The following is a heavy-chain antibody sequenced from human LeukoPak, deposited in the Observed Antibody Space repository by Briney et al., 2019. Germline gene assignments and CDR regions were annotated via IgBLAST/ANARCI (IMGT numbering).Heavy chain of an antibody. CDR3: AGKNWILDAFYG. CDR1: GFTIEDYG. Sequence: GGSLRLSCAASGFTIEDYGMSWVRQRQRKGLEWVCDINRIGGSTAYADSVQGRLAISRDNTKNTLYLQMNGLITDDTGVYCFAGKNWILDAFYGWGQGTMVTVSS. J-gene: IGHJ3*01. D-gene: IGHD1-1*01. CDR2: INRIGGST. V-gene: IGHV3-20*04.